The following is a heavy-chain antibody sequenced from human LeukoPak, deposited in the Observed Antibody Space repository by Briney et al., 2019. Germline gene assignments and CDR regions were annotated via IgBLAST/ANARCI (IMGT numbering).Heavy chain of an antibody. V-gene: IGHV3-23*01. Sequence: GGSLRLSCAASGFTFSSYWMSWVRQAPGKGLEWVSAISGSGGSTYYADSVKGRFTISRDNSKNTLYLQMNSLRAEDTAVYYCAPSGYSYGFYYWGQGTLVTVSS. J-gene: IGHJ4*02. CDR1: GFTFSSYW. CDR3: APSGYSYGFYY. CDR2: ISGSGGST. D-gene: IGHD5-18*01.